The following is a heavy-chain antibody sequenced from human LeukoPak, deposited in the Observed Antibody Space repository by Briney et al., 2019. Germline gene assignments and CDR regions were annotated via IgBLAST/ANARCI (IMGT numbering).Heavy chain of an antibody. CDR3: AREDTAAAVYYFDY. CDR1: GYTFTGYY. CDR2: INPNSGGT. V-gene: IGHV1-2*02. Sequence: ASVKVSCKASGYTFTGYYMHWVRQAPGQGLERMGWINPNSGGTNYAQKFRGRVTMTRDTSISTAYMELSRLRSDDTAVYYCAREDTAAAVYYFDYWGQGTLVTVSS. J-gene: IGHJ4*02. D-gene: IGHD6-13*01.